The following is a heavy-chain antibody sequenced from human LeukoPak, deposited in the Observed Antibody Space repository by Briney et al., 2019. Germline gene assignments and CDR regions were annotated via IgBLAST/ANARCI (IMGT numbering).Heavy chain of an antibody. CDR3: ARVCCCVDAGSKPNCCDP. V-gene: IGHV4-59*08. D-gene: IGHD3-10*01. CDR2: IYYSGTT. CDR1: GGSINRYY. Sequence: SETLSLTCTVSGGSINRYYWSWIRQPPGKGLEWLGYIYYSGTTNYNPSLKSRVTISVDTSKNQFSLKLSSVTAADTAVYYCARVCCCVDAGSKPNCCDPGGGGTRVSVSS. J-gene: IGHJ5*02.